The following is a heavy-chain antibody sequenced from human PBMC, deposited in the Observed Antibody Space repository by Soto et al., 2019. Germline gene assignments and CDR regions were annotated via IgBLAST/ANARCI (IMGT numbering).Heavy chain of an antibody. J-gene: IGHJ4*02. V-gene: IGHV1-3*01. D-gene: IGHD6-19*01. Sequence: QVQLVQSGAEVKKPGASVKVSCKASGYTFTSYGMHWVRQAPGQRLEWMGWINAGNGNRKYSQKFQGRVTITRDTSASTAYMELSSLRSEDTTVYYCARDLGGWTDYWGQGTLVTVFS. CDR2: INAGNGNR. CDR3: ARDLGGWTDY. CDR1: GYTFTSYG.